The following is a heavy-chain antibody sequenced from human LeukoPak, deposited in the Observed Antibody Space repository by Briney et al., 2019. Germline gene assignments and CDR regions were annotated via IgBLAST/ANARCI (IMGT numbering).Heavy chain of an antibody. Sequence: GGSLRLSCAASGFTFSSYSMNWVRQAPGKGLEWVSSISSSSSYIYYADSVKGRFTISRDNAKNSLYLQMNSLRVEDTAVYYCAKSDGSRSFYHWGQGTLVTVSS. CDR1: GFTFSSYS. V-gene: IGHV3-21*04. D-gene: IGHD3-10*01. J-gene: IGHJ4*02. CDR2: ISSSSSYI. CDR3: AKSDGSRSFYH.